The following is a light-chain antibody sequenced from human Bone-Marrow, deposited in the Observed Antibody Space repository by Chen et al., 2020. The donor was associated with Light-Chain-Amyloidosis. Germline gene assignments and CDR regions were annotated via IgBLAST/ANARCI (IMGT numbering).Light chain of an antibody. J-gene: IGLJ1*01. V-gene: IGLV2-14*01. CDR3: SSYTITNALV. Sequence: QYALTQPASVSGSPGQSITISCAGTSTDVSGDNHVSWYQQHPDKAPKLMTYEVTNRPSWVPDRFSSSKSDNTASLTVSGLQTEDEAYYFCSSYTITNALVFGSGTRVTVL. CDR1: STDVSGDNH. CDR2: EVT.